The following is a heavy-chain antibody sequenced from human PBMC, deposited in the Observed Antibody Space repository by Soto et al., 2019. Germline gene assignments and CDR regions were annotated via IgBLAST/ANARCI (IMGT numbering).Heavy chain of an antibody. V-gene: IGHV1-18*01. CDR1: GYTFTNSG. J-gene: IGHJ4*02. D-gene: IGHD4-17*01. Sequence: QVQLVQSGAEVKKPGASVKVSCKASGYTFTNSGFSWVRQAPGHGLEWVGWIRVNNGDTHYAQKLQGRFTITTDTSTSTVCMELRSLRSDDTAVYYCARDHCYSDFDGDYWVQGTLITVSS. CDR2: IRVNNGDT. CDR3: ARDHCYSDFDGDY.